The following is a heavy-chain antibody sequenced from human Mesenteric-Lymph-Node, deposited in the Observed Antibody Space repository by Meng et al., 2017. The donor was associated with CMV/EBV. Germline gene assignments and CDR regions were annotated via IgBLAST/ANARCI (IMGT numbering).Heavy chain of an antibody. D-gene: IGHD6-13*01. J-gene: IGHJ4*02. CDR3: ASHRHSSSWSPFDY. CDR2: VIHNGDT. V-gene: IGHV4-34*12. CDR1: GGSFSGYS. Sequence: SETLSLTCVVYGGSFSGYSWSWIRQPPGKGLEWIGEVIHNGDTNYNPSLKSRVTISVDTSKNQFSLKLSSLTAADTAVYYCASHRHSSSWSPFDYWGQGTLVTVSS.